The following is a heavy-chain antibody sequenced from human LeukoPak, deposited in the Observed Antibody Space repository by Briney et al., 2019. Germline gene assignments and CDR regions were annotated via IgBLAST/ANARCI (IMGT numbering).Heavy chain of an antibody. CDR3: ARGGHDYGDYGSLDY. CDR1: GGTFSSYA. CDR2: IIPIFGTA. V-gene: IGHV1-69*13. D-gene: IGHD4-17*01. J-gene: IGHJ4*02. Sequence: GASVKVSCKASGGTFSSYAISWVRQAPGQGLEWMGGIIPIFGTANYAQKFQGRVTITADESTGTAYMELSSLRSEDTAVYYCARGGHDYGDYGSLDYWGQGTLVTVSS.